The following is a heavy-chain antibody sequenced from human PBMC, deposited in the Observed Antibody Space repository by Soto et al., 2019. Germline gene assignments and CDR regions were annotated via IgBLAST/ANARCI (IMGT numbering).Heavy chain of an antibody. CDR2: ISSSSSYI. Sequence: EVQLVESGGGLVQPGGSLRLSCAASGFTFSSYSMNWVRQAPGKGLEWVSSISSSSSYIYYADSVKGRFTISRDNAKNSLYLQMNSLRAEDTAVYYCASEIWFGEGNYWGQGTLVTVSS. CDR1: GFTFSSYS. V-gene: IGHV3-21*01. CDR3: ASEIWFGEGNY. D-gene: IGHD3-10*01. J-gene: IGHJ4*02.